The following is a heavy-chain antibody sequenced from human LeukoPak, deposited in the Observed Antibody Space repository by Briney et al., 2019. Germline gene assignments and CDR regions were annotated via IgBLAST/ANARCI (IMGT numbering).Heavy chain of an antibody. J-gene: IGHJ5*02. V-gene: IGHV1-69*05. CDR2: IIPIFGTA. D-gene: IGHD6-19*01. CDR3: ARQQIAVAGTPVWFDP. Sequence: ASVKVSCKASGGTFSSYAISWVRQAPGQGLEWMGGIIPIFGTANYAQKFQGRVTTTTDESTSTAYMELSSLRSEDTAVYYCARQQIAVAGTPVWFDPWGQGTLVTVSS. CDR1: GGTFSSYA.